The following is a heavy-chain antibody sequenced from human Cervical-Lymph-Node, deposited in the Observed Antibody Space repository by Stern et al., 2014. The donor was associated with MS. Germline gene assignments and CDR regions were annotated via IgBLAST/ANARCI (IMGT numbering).Heavy chain of an antibody. CDR1: GFTFSTYW. CDR3: ARAPRGISGSD. J-gene: IGHJ4*02. V-gene: IGHV3-7*01. D-gene: IGHD1-1*01. Sequence: EVQLEESGGGLVQPGGSLRLSCVASGFTFSTYWMSWVRQAPGKGLEWEANIAQDGGEKYYVDSVKGRFTISRDNTKNSLNLQMDSLRAEDTAVYYCARAPRGISGSDWGQGTLVTVSS. CDR2: IAQDGGEK.